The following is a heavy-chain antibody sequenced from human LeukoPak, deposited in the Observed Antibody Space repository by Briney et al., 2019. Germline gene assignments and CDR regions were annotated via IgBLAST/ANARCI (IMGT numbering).Heavy chain of an antibody. CDR1: GGSISSSSYY. V-gene: IGHV4-39*01. Sequence: PSETLSLTCTVSGGSISSSSYYWGWIRQPPGKGLEWIGSIYYSGSTNYNPSLKSRVTISVDTSKNQFSLKLSSVTAADTAVYYCARQLAYYDSSGYYSATNWFDPWGQGTLVTVSS. CDR2: IYYSGST. D-gene: IGHD3-22*01. CDR3: ARQLAYYDSSGYYSATNWFDP. J-gene: IGHJ5*02.